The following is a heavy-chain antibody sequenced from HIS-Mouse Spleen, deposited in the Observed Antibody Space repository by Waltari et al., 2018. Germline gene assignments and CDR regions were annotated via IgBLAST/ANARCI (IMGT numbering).Heavy chain of an antibody. CDR2: IYYSGST. V-gene: IGHV4-39*07. CDR1: GGSISSSSYY. CDR3: AREIPYSSSWYDWYFDL. Sequence: QLQLQESSPGLVKPSETLSLTCTVSGGSISSSSYYWGWVRQPPGKGLEWIGSIYYSGSTSYNPSLKSRVTITVDTSKNQFSLKLSSVTAADTAVYYCAREIPYSSSWYDWYFDLWGRGTLVTVSS. J-gene: IGHJ2*01. D-gene: IGHD6-13*01.